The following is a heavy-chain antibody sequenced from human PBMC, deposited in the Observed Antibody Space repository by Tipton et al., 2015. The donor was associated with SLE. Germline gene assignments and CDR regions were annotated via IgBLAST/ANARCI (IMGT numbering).Heavy chain of an antibody. CDR1: GGSISSSNW. CDR3: ARDSSGSYYDAFDI. D-gene: IGHD1-26*01. CDR2: IYHSGNT. V-gene: IGHV4-4*02. Sequence: TLSLTCAVSGGSISSSNWWSWVRQPPGKGLEWIGEIYHSGNTNYNPSLKSRVTISMDTSKNQFSLQLSSVTAADTAVYYCARDSSGSYYDAFDIWGQGTMVTVSS. J-gene: IGHJ3*02.